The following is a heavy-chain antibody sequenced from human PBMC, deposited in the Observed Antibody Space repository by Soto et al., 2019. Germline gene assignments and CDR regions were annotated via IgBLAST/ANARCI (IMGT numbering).Heavy chain of an antibody. CDR2: IYWDDDK. Sequence: QITLKESGPALVKPTQTLTLTCTFSGFSLSSTRMAVGWIRQPPGKALEWLALIYWDDDKRYSPFLKSRLTITKDTSKNQLVLTMSNMYPVDTARYYCAHIVVAGLGYYFDYWGQGTLVTVSS. D-gene: IGHD6-19*01. CDR3: AHIVVAGLGYYFDY. V-gene: IGHV2-5*02. J-gene: IGHJ4*02. CDR1: GFSLSSTRMA.